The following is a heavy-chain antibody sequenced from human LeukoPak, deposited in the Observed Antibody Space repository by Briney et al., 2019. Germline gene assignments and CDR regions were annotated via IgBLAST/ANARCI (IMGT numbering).Heavy chain of an antibody. CDR1: GYTFTSYY. D-gene: IGHD3-22*01. V-gene: IGHV1-46*01. J-gene: IGHJ6*02. Sequence: ASVKVSCKASGYTFTSYYMHWVRQAPGQGLEWMGIINPSGGSTSYAQKFQGRVTMTRDTSTSTVYMELSSLRSEDTAVYYCARDSGGDSSGYYYYYYGMDVWGQGTTVTVSS. CDR2: INPSGGST. CDR3: ARDSGGDSSGYYYYYYGMDV.